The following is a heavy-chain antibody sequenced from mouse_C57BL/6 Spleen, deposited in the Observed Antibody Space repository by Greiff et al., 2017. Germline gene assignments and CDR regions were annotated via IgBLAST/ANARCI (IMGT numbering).Heavy chain of an antibody. CDR3: ARAVYDGYFYAMDY. J-gene: IGHJ4*01. CDR2: INYDGSST. D-gene: IGHD2-3*01. Sequence: EVKLVESEGGLVQPGSSMKLSCTASGFTFSDYYMAWVRQVPEKGLEWVANINYDGSSTYYLDSLKSRCIISRDNAKNILYLQMSSLKSEDTATYYCARAVYDGYFYAMDYWGQGTSVTVSS. V-gene: IGHV5-16*01. CDR1: GFTFSDYY.